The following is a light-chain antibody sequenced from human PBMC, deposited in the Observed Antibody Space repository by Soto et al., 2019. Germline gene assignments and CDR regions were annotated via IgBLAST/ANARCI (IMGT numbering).Light chain of an antibody. CDR3: QSYDNSLRGVV. V-gene: IGLV1-40*01. J-gene: IGLJ7*01. Sequence: QSVLTQPPSVSGAPGQRVTISCPGSSSNIGAGYDVHWYQQLPGTAPKLLIYVNTNRPSGVPDRFSGSKSGSSASLAITGLQAEDEADYYCQSYDNSLRGVVFGGGTQLTVL. CDR1: SSNIGAGYD. CDR2: VNT.